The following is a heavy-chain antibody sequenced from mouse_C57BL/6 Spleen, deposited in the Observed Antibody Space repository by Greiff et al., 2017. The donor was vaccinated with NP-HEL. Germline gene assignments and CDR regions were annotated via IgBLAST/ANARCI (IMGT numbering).Heavy chain of an antibody. Sequence: VQLQQSGASVKISCKASGYAFSSYWMNWVKQRPGKGLEWIGQIYPGDGDTNYNGKFKGKATLTADKSSSTAYMQLSSLTSEDSAVYFCARWRREYYFDYWGQGTTLTVSS. V-gene: IGHV1-80*01. J-gene: IGHJ2*01. CDR3: ARWRREYYFDY. CDR1: GYAFSSYW. CDR2: IYPGDGDT.